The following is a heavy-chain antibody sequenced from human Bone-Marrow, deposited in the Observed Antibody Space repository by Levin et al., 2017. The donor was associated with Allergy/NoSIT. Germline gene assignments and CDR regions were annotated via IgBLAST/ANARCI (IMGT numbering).Heavy chain of an antibody. CDR1: GGSISSSSYY. Sequence: PSETLSLTCTVSGGSISSSSYYWGWIRQPPGKGLEWIGSIYYSGSTYYNPSLKSRVTISVDTSKNQFSLKLSSVTAADTAVYYCARQRKQQLGYWGQGTLVTVSS. CDR3: ARQRKQQLGY. D-gene: IGHD6-13*01. J-gene: IGHJ4*02. CDR2: IYYSGST. V-gene: IGHV4-39*01.